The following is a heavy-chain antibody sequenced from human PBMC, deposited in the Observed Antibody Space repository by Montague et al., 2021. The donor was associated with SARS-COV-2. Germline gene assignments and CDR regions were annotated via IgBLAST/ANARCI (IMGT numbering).Heavy chain of an antibody. Sequence: SLRLSCAASGFTFSNYDMNWVRQAPGKGPEWIPYISTSAYTTSYAGSVKGRFTISRDNGKNSLYPQMNSLRVEDTAVYYCTRDYRSIVGDGLDIWGQGTKVTVSS. CDR1: GFTFSNYD. V-gene: IGHV3-48*03. D-gene: IGHD3-16*02. J-gene: IGHJ3*02. CDR2: ISTSAYTT. CDR3: TRDYRSIVGDGLDI.